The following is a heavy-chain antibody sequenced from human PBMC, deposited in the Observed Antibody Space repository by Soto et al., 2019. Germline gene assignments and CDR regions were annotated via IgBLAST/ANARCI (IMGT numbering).Heavy chain of an antibody. J-gene: IGHJ6*03. Sequence: SETLSLTCTVSGGSISSYYWSWIRQPPGKGLEWIGYIYYSGSTNYNPSLKSRVTISVDTSKNQFSLKLSSVTAADTAVYYCARVAGTTVTLRTKNYYYYYMDVWGKGTTVTVSS. V-gene: IGHV4-59*01. D-gene: IGHD4-17*01. CDR3: ARVAGTTVTLRTKNYYYYYMDV. CDR1: GGSISSYY. CDR2: IYYSGST.